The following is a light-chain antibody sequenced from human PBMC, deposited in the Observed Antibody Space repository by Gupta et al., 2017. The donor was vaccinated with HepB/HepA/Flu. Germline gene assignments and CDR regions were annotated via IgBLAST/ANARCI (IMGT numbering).Light chain of an antibody. CDR2: DVS. V-gene: IGLV2-14*03. J-gene: IGLJ2*01. CDR3: SSDTSSSTIVV. Sequence: QSALTQPASVSGSPGQSITISCTGTSIDVGGDNYVSWYHQPPGKAPKLMIYDVSNRPSGVANRFSGSKSGNTASVTTTGLQAEEEADYYCSSDTSSSTIVVFGGGTKLTVL. CDR1: SIDVGGDNY.